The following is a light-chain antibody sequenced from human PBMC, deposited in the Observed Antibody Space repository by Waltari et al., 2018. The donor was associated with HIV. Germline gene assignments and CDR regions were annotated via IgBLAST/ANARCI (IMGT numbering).Light chain of an antibody. Sequence: QSALTQPASVSGSPGQSITISCTGTSSDVGAYDYVSWYQQHPGKAPKLMIYDVNTRTSGVVHRVSGSKSATTASLTISGRQAEDEADYYCSSYTTSSTYVFGTGTKVTVL. V-gene: IGLV2-14*03. CDR3: SSYTTSSTYV. CDR1: SSDVGAYDY. CDR2: DVN. J-gene: IGLJ1*01.